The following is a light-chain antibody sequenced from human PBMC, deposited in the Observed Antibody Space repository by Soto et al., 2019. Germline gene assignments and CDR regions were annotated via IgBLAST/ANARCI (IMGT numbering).Light chain of an antibody. CDR3: QKYNSAPPLT. CDR2: AAS. J-gene: IGKJ4*02. V-gene: IGKV1-27*01. CDR1: QGISNY. Sequence: DIQMTQSPSSLSASVGGRVTITCRASQGISNYLAWYQQKQGKVPKLLIYAASTLQSGVQSRFSGSGSGTDFTLTIRCLQPEDVATYSCQKYNSAPPLTLGGGTKVEIK.